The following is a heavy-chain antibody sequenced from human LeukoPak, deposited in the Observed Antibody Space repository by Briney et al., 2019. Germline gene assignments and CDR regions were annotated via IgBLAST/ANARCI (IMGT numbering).Heavy chain of an antibody. CDR1: GYSISSGYY. Sequence: PSETLSLTCTVSGYSISSGYYWGWIRQPPGKGLEWIGSIYHSGSTYYNPSLKSRVTISVDTSKNQFSLKLSSVTAADTAVYYCASSTQPLYYDFWSGDGSDWFDPWGQGTLVTVSS. V-gene: IGHV4-38-2*02. CDR3: ASSTQPLYYDFWSGDGSDWFDP. J-gene: IGHJ5*02. CDR2: IYHSGST. D-gene: IGHD3-3*01.